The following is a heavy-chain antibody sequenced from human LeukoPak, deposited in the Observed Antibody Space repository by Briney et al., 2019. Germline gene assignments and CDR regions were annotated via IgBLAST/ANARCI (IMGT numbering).Heavy chain of an antibody. CDR2: IRGSGGGS. V-gene: IGHV3-23*01. J-gene: IGHJ4*02. CDR1: GFTFSSYA. D-gene: IGHD6-6*01. CDR3: ARGLSGYASSLGY. Sequence: GGSLRLSCAASGFTFSSYAMSWVRQAPGKGLEWVSFIRGSGGGSYYADSVRGRFSISRDNAKNTLYLQMNSLRAEDTAVYYCARGLSGYASSLGYWGQGTLVTVSA.